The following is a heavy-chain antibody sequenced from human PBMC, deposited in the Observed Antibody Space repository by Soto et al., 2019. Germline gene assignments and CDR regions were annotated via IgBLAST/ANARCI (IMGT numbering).Heavy chain of an antibody. CDR1: GFTFSSYG. J-gene: IGHJ4*02. Sequence: GGSLRLSCAASGFTFSSYGMHWVRQAPGKGLEWVAVISYDGSNKYYADSVKGRFTISRDNSKNTLYLQMNSLRAEDTAVYYCAKACFLAVAADYWGQGTLVTVSS. CDR3: AKACFLAVAADY. D-gene: IGHD6-19*01. CDR2: ISYDGSNK. V-gene: IGHV3-30*18.